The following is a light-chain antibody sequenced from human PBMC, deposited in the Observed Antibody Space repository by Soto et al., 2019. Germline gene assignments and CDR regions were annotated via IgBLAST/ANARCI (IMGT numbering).Light chain of an antibody. V-gene: IGKV1-5*01. CDR3: QHYNSNSLT. CDR2: DAS. CDR1: QNVDNW. Sequence: DIQMTQSPSTLSASVGDRVTITCRASQNVDNWVAWYQQKPGKAPKLLIYDASNLESGIPSWFSGRGSGTEFTLTISSLQTDDFAPYVWQHYNSNSLTFGRRT. J-gene: IGKJ1*01.